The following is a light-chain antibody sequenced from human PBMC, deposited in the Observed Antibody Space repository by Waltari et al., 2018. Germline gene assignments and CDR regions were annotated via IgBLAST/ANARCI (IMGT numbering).Light chain of an antibody. J-gene: IGLJ3*02. Sequence: SYELTQPPAVSVSPGQTARITCSGSALPRKHAYWYHQKSGQVPLLVIYEDNRRPSVIPERFSGSSAGTKATLTITGAQADEEGDYYCYSTDSGGDHRGVFGGGTRLTVL. V-gene: IGLV3-10*01. CDR3: YSTDSGGDHRGV. CDR1: ALPRKH. CDR2: EDN.